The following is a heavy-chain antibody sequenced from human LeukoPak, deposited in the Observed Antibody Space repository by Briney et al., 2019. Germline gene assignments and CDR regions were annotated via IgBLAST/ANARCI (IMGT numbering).Heavy chain of an antibody. D-gene: IGHD3-10*01. V-gene: IGHV3-7*03. Sequence: PGGFLRSSWGASGIFFSSYWMCWGRKAPGKGLERVAIIQQDGSAKYYVDFVKGLLTISRNNAKNSLYLQINSLRAEDTAVYYCARDRGVWFGNLKQTYWSQGTLVTVSS. CDR3: ARDRGVWFGNLKQTY. CDR1: GIFFSSYW. J-gene: IGHJ4*02. CDR2: IQQDGSAK.